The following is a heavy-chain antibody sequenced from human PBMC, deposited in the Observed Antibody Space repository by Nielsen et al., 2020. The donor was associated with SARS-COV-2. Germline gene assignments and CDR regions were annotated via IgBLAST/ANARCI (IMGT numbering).Heavy chain of an antibody. Sequence: WVRQAPGQGLEWMGGISPIFGTANYAQKFQGRVTITADKSTSTAYMELSSLRSEDTAVYYCARGDIVVVPAAPGWYYYYGMDVWGQGTTVTVSS. J-gene: IGHJ6*02. CDR2: ISPIFGTA. V-gene: IGHV1-69*06. CDR3: ARGDIVVVPAAPGWYYYYGMDV. D-gene: IGHD2-2*01.